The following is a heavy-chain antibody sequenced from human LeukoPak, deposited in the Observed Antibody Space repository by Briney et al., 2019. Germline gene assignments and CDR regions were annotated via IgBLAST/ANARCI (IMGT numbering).Heavy chain of an antibody. D-gene: IGHD5-24*01. Sequence: GGSLRLSCVVSGFNFDNFAMHWVRQPLGKGLEWVAVISHDGRTKYYADSMKGRITISRDNSKNTLFLQMNNLRSENTAVYFCARPSPPGDGYNPPDHWGQGTLVTVSS. CDR1: GFNFDNFA. V-gene: IGHV3-30*04. CDR2: ISHDGRTK. J-gene: IGHJ4*02. CDR3: ARPSPPGDGYNPPDH.